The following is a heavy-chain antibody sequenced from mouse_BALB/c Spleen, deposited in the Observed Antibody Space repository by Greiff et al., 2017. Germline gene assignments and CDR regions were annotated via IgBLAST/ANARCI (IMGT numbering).Heavy chain of an antibody. D-gene: IGHD2-2*01. V-gene: IGHV5-17*02. CDR3: ARSDYGYDYAMDY. CDR2: ISSGSSTI. J-gene: IGHJ4*01. Sequence: EVKLVESGGGLVQPGGSRKLSCAASGFTFSSFGMHWVRQAPEKGLEWVAYISSGSSTIYYADTVKGRFTISRDNPKNTLFLQMTSLRSEDTAMYYCARSDYGYDYAMDYWGQGTTVTVSP. CDR1: GFTFSSFG.